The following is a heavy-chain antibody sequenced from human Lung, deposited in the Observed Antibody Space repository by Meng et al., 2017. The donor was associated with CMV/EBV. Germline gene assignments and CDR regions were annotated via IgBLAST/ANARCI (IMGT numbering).Heavy chain of an antibody. V-gene: IGHV1-69*06. CDR3: AKDIRSSSWYLLAAYYYGSDV. CDR1: GGTFSNYA. Sequence: SVKVSCKASGGTFSNYAITWVRQAPGQGLEWMGGIIPVVGTVHYAQRFQGRVTITADKFTSTVYMELSSLKSEETAIYYCAKDIRSSSWYLLAAYYYGSDVWGQGTXVTVSS. D-gene: IGHD6-13*01. CDR2: IIPVVGTV. J-gene: IGHJ6*02.